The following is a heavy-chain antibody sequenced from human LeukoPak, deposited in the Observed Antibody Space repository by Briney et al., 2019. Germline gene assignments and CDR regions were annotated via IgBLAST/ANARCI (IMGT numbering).Heavy chain of an antibody. D-gene: IGHD3-10*01. CDR2: IHTSGTT. J-gene: IGHJ5*02. CDR3: ARHPFGSARFDP. V-gene: IGHV4-4*07. Sequence: SETLSLTCTVSGGSISSNYWTWIRQPAGKGLEWIGRIHTSGTTNYNPSLKSRVTMSIGTSKNQFSLNMTSVTAADTAVYYCARHPFGSARFDPWGQGTLVTVSS. CDR1: GGSISSNY.